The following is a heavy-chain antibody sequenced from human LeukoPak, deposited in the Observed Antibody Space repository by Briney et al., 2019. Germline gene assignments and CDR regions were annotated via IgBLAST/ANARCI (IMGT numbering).Heavy chain of an antibody. Sequence: GGSLRLSCVVSGFTFSSYAMTWVRQPPGKGLEWVSAISGSGGSTYYADSVKGRFTISRDNSESTLYLQLNSLRAEDTAVYYCAKTPFLEWLSQKNWFDPWGQGTLVTVSS. CDR1: GFTFSSYA. CDR2: ISGSGGST. D-gene: IGHD3-3*01. J-gene: IGHJ5*02. V-gene: IGHV3-23*01. CDR3: AKTPFLEWLSQKNWFDP.